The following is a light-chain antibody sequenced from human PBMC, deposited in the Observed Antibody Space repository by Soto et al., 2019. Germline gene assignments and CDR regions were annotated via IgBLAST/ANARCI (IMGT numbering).Light chain of an antibody. J-gene: IGKJ4*01. CDR3: QQYNSYSPLT. CDR2: DAS. CDR1: QSVGNNY. Sequence: EIVLTQSPGTLSLSPGERATLSCRASQSVGNNYLAWYQQKPGQAPRLLIYDASNRATGIPARFSGSGSGTDFTLTISSLQPDDFATYYCQQYNSYSPLTFGGGTKV. V-gene: IGKV3-20*01.